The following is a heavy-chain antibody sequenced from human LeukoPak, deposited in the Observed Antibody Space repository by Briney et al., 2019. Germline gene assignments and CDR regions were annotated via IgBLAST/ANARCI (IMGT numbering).Heavy chain of an antibody. D-gene: IGHD3-10*02. CDR3: AELGITMTGGV. Sequence: GGSLRLSCAASGFTFSSYEMNWVRQAPGKGLEWVSYISSSGSTIYYADSVKGRFTISRDNAKNSLYLQMNSLRAEDTAVYYCAELGITMTGGVCGKGTTGTTSS. J-gene: IGHJ6*04. V-gene: IGHV3-48*03. CDR2: ISSSGSTI. CDR1: GFTFSSYE.